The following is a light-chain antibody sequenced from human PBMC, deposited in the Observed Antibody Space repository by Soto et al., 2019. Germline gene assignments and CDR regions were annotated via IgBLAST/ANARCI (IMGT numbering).Light chain of an antibody. CDR1: QTIYSW. Sequence: DIQMTQSPSTLSASVGDRVTLTCRASQTIYSWLAWYQQKPGKAPNLLIYKASTLESGVPSRFSGSGSGTEFTLTISSLQPDDFATDYCQQYHSSPPCTFGQGTKVEIK. CDR3: QQYHSSPPCT. CDR2: KAS. V-gene: IGKV1-5*03. J-gene: IGKJ1*01.